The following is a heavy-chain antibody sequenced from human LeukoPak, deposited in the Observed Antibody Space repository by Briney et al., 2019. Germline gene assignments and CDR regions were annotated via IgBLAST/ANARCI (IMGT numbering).Heavy chain of an antibody. V-gene: IGHV3-7*01. Sequence: PGGSLRLSCAASGFSFSTYVMNWARQAPGKGLEWVAYIKKTGIETYYLDSVKGRFTITRDNNRNSLFLQMYSLRAEDTAVYFCARENGYCSGSDCYSYFDSWGQGTLVTVSS. CDR2: IKKTGIET. D-gene: IGHD2-15*01. J-gene: IGHJ4*02. CDR1: GFSFSTYV. CDR3: ARENGYCSGSDCYSYFDS.